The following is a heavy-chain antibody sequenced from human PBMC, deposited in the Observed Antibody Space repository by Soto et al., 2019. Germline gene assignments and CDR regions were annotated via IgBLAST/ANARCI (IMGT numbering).Heavy chain of an antibody. Sequence: VASVKVSCKVSGYTLTELSMHWVRQAPGKGLEWMGGFDPEDGETIYAQKFQGRVTMTEDTSTDTAYMELSSLRSEDTAVYYCATALSYGQTDYYYGMDVWGQGTTVTVSS. CDR2: FDPEDGET. CDR3: ATALSYGQTDYYYGMDV. J-gene: IGHJ6*02. D-gene: IGHD5-18*01. CDR1: GYTLTELS. V-gene: IGHV1-24*01.